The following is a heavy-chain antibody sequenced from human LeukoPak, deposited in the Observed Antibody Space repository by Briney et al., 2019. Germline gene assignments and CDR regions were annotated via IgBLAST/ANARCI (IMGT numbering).Heavy chain of an antibody. D-gene: IGHD2-2*01. J-gene: IGHJ4*02. CDR1: RGSISSSSYY. CDR2: IYYSEST. V-gene: IGHV4-39*01. CDR3: ARHRYCSSTSCYFFDY. Sequence: PSETPSLTCTVSRGSISSSSYYWGWIRQPPGKGLEWIGSIYYSESTYYNPSLKSRVTISVDTSKNQFSLKLSSVTAADTAVYYCARHRYCSSTSCYFFDYWGQGTLVTVSS.